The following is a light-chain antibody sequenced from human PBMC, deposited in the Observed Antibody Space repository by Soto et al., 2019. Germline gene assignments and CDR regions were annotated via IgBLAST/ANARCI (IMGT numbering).Light chain of an antibody. CDR3: SSFTGSNYV. CDR1: ISDVGGYNF. Sequence: QSALTQPASVSGSPGQSITISCTGTISDVGGYNFVSWYQQYPGKAPKLMICDVSNRPSGVSNRFSGSKSGNTASLTISGFQAEDEADYYCSSFTGSNYVFGTGTKVTVL. V-gene: IGLV2-14*03. J-gene: IGLJ1*01. CDR2: DVS.